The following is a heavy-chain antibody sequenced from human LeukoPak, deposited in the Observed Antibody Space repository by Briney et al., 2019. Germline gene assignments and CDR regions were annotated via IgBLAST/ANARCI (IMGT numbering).Heavy chain of an antibody. D-gene: IGHD2-2*01. CDR3: ARDHSSQGAFHI. J-gene: IGHJ3*02. V-gene: IGHV1-46*01. Sequence: ASVTVSCKASGYTFTYYYLHWVRQAPGQGLEWMGIINPSSGSTTYAQKFQGRVTMTRDTSTSTVYMDLSSLRSEDTAVYYCARDHSSQGAFHIWGQGTMVTVSS. CDR2: INPSSGST. CDR1: GYTFTYYY.